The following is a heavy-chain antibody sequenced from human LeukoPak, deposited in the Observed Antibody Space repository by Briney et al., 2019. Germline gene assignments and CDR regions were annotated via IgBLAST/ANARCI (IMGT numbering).Heavy chain of an antibody. V-gene: IGHV4-34*01. Sequence: SDTLSLTCAVYGGSFSGYYWSWIRQPPGKGLEWIGENNHSGSTNYNPSLKSRVTISVDTSKNQFSLKLSSVTAADTAVYFCARGPPTDYYDSSGFYYVFDYWGQGTLVTVSS. CDR2: NNHSGST. D-gene: IGHD3-22*01. CDR3: ARGPPTDYYDSSGFYYVFDY. CDR1: GGSFSGYY. J-gene: IGHJ4*02.